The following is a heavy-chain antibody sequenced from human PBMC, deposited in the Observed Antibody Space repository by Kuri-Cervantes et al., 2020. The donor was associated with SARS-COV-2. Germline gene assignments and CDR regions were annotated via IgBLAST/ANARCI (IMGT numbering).Heavy chain of an antibody. V-gene: IGHV3-30*18. Sequence: GESLKISCAASGFTFSTYRMHWVRQAPGKGLEWVSVISFDESDKSYVDSVKGRFTISRDNSKSTLYLQMNSLRAEDTAVYYCAKDHGPYSRATAYYGMDVWGQGTTVTV. CDR3: AKDHGPYSRATAYYGMDV. D-gene: IGHD6-13*01. J-gene: IGHJ6*02. CDR1: GFTFSTYR. CDR2: ISFDESDK.